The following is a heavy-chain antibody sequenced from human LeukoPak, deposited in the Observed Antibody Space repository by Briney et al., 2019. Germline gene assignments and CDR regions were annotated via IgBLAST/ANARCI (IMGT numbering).Heavy chain of an antibody. J-gene: IGHJ4*02. V-gene: IGHV3-30*02. Sequence: GGSLRLSCAASGFIFSSYGMHWVRQAPDKGLEWVAFIRYDGSRKYYADSVKGRFTISRDNSKNTLYLQMNSLRAEDTAVYYCARVRWGGLYYFDYWGQGTLVTVSS. CDR3: ARVRWGGLYYFDY. D-gene: IGHD3-16*01. CDR1: GFIFSSYG. CDR2: IRYDGSRK.